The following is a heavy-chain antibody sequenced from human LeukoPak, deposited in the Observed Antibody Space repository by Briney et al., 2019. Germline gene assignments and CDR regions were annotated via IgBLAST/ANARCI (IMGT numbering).Heavy chain of an antibody. CDR1: GGSISSYY. D-gene: IGHD3-22*01. Sequence: SETLSLTCTVSGGSISSYYWSWIRQPPGKGLEWIGCIHYSGSTNYNPSLKSRLTISVDTSKNQFSLKLGSVTAADTAVYYCARVRDRSSYFYDLDYWGQGTLVTVSS. CDR2: IHYSGST. J-gene: IGHJ4*02. CDR3: ARVRDRSSYFYDLDY. V-gene: IGHV4-59*01.